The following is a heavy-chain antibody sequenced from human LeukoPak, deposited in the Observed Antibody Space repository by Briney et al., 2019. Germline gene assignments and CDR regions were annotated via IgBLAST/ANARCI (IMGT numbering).Heavy chain of an antibody. D-gene: IGHD6-13*01. J-gene: IGHJ4*02. CDR2: ISSSSSYI. CDR1: GFTFSSYS. V-gene: IGHV3-21*04. Sequence: GGSLRLSCAASGFTFSSYSMHWVRQAPGKGLEWVSSISSSSSYIYYADSVKGRFTISRDSSKNTLYLQMNSLRPDDTAMYYCASPSPGGAAAGLFDYWGQGTLVTVSS. CDR3: ASPSPGGAAAGLFDY.